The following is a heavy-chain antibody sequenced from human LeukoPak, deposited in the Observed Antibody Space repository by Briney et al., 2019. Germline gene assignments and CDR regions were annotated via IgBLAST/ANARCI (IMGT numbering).Heavy chain of an antibody. CDR1: GFTFSSYW. J-gene: IGHJ4*02. V-gene: IGHV3-74*01. CDR2: INSDGSST. CDR3: ARDGHYDYVWGSPRFVDY. D-gene: IGHD3-16*01. Sequence: GGSMRLSCAASGFTFSSYWMHWVRQAPGKGLVWVSRINSDGSSTSYADSVKGRFTISRDNAKNTLYLQMNSLRAEDTAVYYCARDGHYDYVWGSPRFVDYWGQGTLVTVSS.